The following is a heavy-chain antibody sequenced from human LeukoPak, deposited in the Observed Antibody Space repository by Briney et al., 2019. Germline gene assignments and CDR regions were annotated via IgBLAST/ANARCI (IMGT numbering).Heavy chain of an antibody. Sequence: SETLSLTCAVYGGSFSGYYWSWIRQPPGKGLEWIGEINHSGSTNYNPSPKSRVTISVDTSKNQFSLKLSSVTAADTAVYFCARGPYSYDSSGAFDIWGQGTMVTVSS. D-gene: IGHD3-22*01. V-gene: IGHV4-34*01. CDR2: INHSGST. J-gene: IGHJ3*02. CDR1: GGSFSGYY. CDR3: ARGPYSYDSSGAFDI.